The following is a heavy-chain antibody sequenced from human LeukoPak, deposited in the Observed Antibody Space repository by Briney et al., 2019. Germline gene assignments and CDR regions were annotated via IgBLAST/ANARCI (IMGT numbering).Heavy chain of an antibody. D-gene: IGHD4-17*01. CDR2: ISSSSSYI. V-gene: IGHV3-21*01. J-gene: IGHJ4*02. Sequence: GGSLRLSCAASGFTFSSYSMNWVRQAPGKGLEWVSSISSSSSYIYYADSVKGRFTISRDNAKNSLYLQMNSLRAEDTAVYCCARAIRDYGVIDYWGQGTLVTVSS. CDR1: GFTFSSYS. CDR3: ARAIRDYGVIDY.